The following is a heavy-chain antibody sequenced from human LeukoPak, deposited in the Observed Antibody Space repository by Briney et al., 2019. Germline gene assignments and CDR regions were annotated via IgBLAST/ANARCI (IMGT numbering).Heavy chain of an antibody. CDR1: GYTFTGYY. CDR2: INPNSGGT. Sequence: ASVKVSCKASGYTFTGYYMHWVRQAPGQGLEWLGRINPNSGGTNYAQKFQGRVTMTRDTSISTAYMELSRLRSDDTAVYYCARSYNWNFDFDYWGQGTLVTVSS. CDR3: ARSYNWNFDFDY. V-gene: IGHV1-2*06. D-gene: IGHD1-7*01. J-gene: IGHJ4*02.